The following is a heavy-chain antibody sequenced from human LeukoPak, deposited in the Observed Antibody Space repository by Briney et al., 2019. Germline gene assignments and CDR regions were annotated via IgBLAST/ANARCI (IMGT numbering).Heavy chain of an antibody. V-gene: IGHV1-69*05. CDR2: IIPTFGTA. Sequence: SVKVSCKASGGTFGSYAISWVRQAPGQGLEWMGGIIPTFGTANYAQKFQGRVTITTDESTSTAYMELSSLRSEDTAVYYCARDAAWYSGSYHYWGQGTLVTVSS. D-gene: IGHD1-26*01. CDR1: GGTFGSYA. J-gene: IGHJ4*02. CDR3: ARDAAWYSGSYHY.